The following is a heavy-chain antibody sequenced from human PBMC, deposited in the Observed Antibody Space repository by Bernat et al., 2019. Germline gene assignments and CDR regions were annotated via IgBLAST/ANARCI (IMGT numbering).Heavy chain of an antibody. V-gene: IGHV5-51*03. CDR2: IYPGDSDT. D-gene: IGHD5-24*01. CDR1: GYTFSTYW. Sequence: VQLVQSGAEVRKPGDSLKISCKAFGYTFSTYWIAWVRQMAGKGLERMGMIYPGDSDTRYSPSFRGQVAISVDRSTSTAILEWSNLKDSDTAIYLCGGVEHGLDVWGQGTSVTVSS. CDR3: GGVEHGLDV. J-gene: IGHJ6*02.